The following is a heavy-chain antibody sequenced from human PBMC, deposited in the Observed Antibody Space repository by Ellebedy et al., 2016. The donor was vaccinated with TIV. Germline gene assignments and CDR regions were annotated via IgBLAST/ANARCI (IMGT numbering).Heavy chain of an antibody. CDR1: GYSFVNYY. Sequence: AASVKVSCKASGYSFVNYYIQWVRQAPGHGLEWVGIIYPSDGSTSYTQRFQGRITLTRDTSTTTVYMSLSSLRFDDTAMYYCALASFDYWGQGTQVTVSS. D-gene: IGHD1-1*01. V-gene: IGHV1-46*01. J-gene: IGHJ4*02. CDR3: ALASFDY. CDR2: IYPSDGST.